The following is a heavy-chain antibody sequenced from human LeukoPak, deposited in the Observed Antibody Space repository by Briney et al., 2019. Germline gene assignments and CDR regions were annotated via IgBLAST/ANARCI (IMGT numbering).Heavy chain of an antibody. CDR1: GGSLRGSY. J-gene: IGHJ5*02. V-gene: IGHV4-59*01. CDR2: IYYTGTT. CDR3: ARYGSGQPHDICRFDP. D-gene: IGHD3-10*01. Sequence: PSETLPLTCTVSGGSLRGSYGTWVRQPPGKGLEWIGFIYYTGTTSYNPSLKSRVTMSLDTSQNQFSLKLTSLTAADTAVYYCARYGSGQPHDICRFDPWGQGTLVTVSS.